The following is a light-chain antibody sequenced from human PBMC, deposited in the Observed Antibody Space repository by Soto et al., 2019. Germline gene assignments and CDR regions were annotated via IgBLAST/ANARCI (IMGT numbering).Light chain of an antibody. J-gene: IGKJ1*01. CDR1: QSIGSW. Sequence: DIQMTQSPSTLSASVGDRVTITCRASQSIGSWLAWYQQKPGTAPKLLIYKASSLESGVPSRFSGSGSGTEFTLTISSLQPDDFATYYRQEYNSYWAFGQGTKVEI. CDR2: KAS. V-gene: IGKV1-5*03. CDR3: QEYNSYWA.